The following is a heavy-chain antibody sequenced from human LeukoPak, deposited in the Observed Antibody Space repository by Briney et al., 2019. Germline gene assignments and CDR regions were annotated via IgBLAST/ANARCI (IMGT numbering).Heavy chain of an antibody. Sequence: SETLSLTCTVSGDSISSSSYYWGWIRQPPGKGLEWIGNIYPTGSTYYNPSLKTRVTISVDKSKKHFSLKMTSVTAADTAVYYCARASHDYGDYSHFDYWGQGTLVTVSS. V-gene: IGHV4-39*07. CDR2: IYPTGST. CDR1: GDSISSSSYY. D-gene: IGHD4-17*01. CDR3: ARASHDYGDYSHFDY. J-gene: IGHJ4*02.